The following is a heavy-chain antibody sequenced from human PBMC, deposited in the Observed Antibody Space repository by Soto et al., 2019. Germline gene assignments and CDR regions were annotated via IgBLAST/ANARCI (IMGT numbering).Heavy chain of an antibody. Sequence: AASVKGSCRGPGYPFTDYDLHWVRQAPGQGLEWLGWINPKSGCTIYAQKSQGWVTMSRANPIGTAYMELGRMRFDGTAGFFWKSGHSTDCSNGVCSFFYSHDMDVWGQGITVTASS. CDR2: INPKSGCT. CDR3: KSGHSTDCSNGVCSFFYSHDMDV. D-gene: IGHD2-8*01. CDR1: GYPFTDYD. V-gene: IGHV1-2*04. J-gene: IGHJ6*02.